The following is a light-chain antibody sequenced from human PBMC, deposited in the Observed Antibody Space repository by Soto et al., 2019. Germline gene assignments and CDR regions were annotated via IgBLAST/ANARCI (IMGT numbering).Light chain of an antibody. Sequence: ALDQPPSASGSPGQSVTISCTGTSSDVGGYNYVSWYQLHPGKAPKLIISEVSKRPSGVPDRFSGSKSGNTASLTVSGLQAEDEADYYCTSHAGSNNYVFGTGPKVTV. CDR3: TSHAGSNNYV. V-gene: IGLV2-8*01. CDR2: EVS. CDR1: SSDVGGYNY. J-gene: IGLJ1*01.